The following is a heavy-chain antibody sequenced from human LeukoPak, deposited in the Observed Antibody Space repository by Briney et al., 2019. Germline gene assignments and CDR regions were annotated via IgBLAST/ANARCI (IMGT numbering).Heavy chain of an antibody. J-gene: IGHJ4*02. D-gene: IGHD4-17*01. V-gene: IGHV3-23*01. CDR2: IGGSGSRR. CDR1: GFTFSSYA. CDR3: ARAYADSGDYEAY. Sequence: HTGGSLRLSCAASGFTFSSYAMSWVRQAPGKGLEWVSAIGGSGSRRYHADSVRGRFTISRDNSRNTLYLQMNSLRAEDTAVYYCARAYADSGDYEAYWGQGTLVTVSS.